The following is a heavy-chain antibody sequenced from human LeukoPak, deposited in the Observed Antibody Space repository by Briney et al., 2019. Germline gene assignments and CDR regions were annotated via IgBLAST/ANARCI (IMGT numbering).Heavy chain of an antibody. Sequence: GGSLRLSCAASGFTFSSYAMSWVPQAPGKGLEWVSAVSGSGGSTYYADSVKGRFTISRDNSKNTLYLQMNSLRAEDTPVYYCAKRPNRTTTSRYTFGLIDYWGQGSLVTVSS. CDR3: AKRPNRTTTSRYTFGLIDY. D-gene: IGHD2-2*02. CDR2: VSGSGGST. CDR1: GFTFSSYA. J-gene: IGHJ4*02. V-gene: IGHV3-23*01.